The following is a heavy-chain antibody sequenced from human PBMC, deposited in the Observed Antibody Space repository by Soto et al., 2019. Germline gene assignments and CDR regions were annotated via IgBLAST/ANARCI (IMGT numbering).Heavy chain of an antibody. CDR3: ARMMDDSSGSYYGYEYYFYY. V-gene: IGHV4-31*03. D-gene: IGHD3-22*01. Sequence: QVQLQESGPGLVKPSQTLSLTCTVSGGSISRGGYYWSWIRQHPGNGLAWIGYIYDSGRTYYNPSLKSRVTMSVDTSKSHLSLKVGSVTAADTALYYCARMMDDSSGSYYGYEYYFYYWGHGTLGTFSS. CDR1: GGSISRGGYY. CDR2: IYDSGRT. J-gene: IGHJ4*01.